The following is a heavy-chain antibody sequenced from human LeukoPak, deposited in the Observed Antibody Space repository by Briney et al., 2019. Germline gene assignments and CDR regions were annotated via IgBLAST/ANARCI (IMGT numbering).Heavy chain of an antibody. CDR1: GGTFSSYA. CDR3: ASDWRGYYSAYYYYYMDV. CDR2: IIPIFGTA. Sequence: SVKVSCKASGGTFSSYAISWVRQAPGQGLEWMGGIIPIFGTANYAQKFQGRVTITADGSTSTAYMELSSLRSEDTAVYYCASDWRGYYSAYYYYYMDVWGKGTTVTVSS. V-gene: IGHV1-69*13. D-gene: IGHD3-3*01. J-gene: IGHJ6*03.